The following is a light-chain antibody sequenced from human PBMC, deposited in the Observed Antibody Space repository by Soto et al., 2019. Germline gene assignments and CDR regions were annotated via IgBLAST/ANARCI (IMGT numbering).Light chain of an antibody. CDR2: GAS. Sequence: EIFMTQSPATLSVFPGERVILSCRASQSVGSTLAWYQQKPGQAPRLLIRGASTRATGVPARFSGSGSGTEFTLTISSLPSEDFAVYYCQQYSSSLTFGGGTTLEIK. J-gene: IGKJ4*02. CDR1: QSVGST. CDR3: QQYSSSLT. V-gene: IGKV3-15*01.